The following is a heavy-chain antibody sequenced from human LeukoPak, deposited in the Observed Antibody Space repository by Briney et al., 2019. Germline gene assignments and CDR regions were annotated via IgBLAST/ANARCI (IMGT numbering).Heavy chain of an antibody. CDR2: INHSGST. D-gene: IGHD1-26*01. Sequence: SETLSLTCAVDGGTFSGYYWSWIRQPPGKGLEWIGEINHSGSTNYNPSLKSRVTISVDTSKNQFSLKLSSVTAADTAVYYCARELGIVRYFDYWGQASLVTVCS. V-gene: IGHV4-34*01. CDR3: ARELGIVRYFDY. CDR1: GGTFSGYY. J-gene: IGHJ4*02.